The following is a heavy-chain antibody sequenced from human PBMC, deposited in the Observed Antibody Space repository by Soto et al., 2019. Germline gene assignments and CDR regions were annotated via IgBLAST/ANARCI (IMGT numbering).Heavy chain of an antibody. V-gene: IGHV1-8*01. D-gene: IGHD1-1*01. Sequence: QVQLVQSGAEVKKPGASVKVSCKASGYTFTSYDINWVRQATGQGLEWMGWMNPNSGNTGYAQKFQGRVTMTTDTSTSTAYMELRSLRSDDTAVYYCARDCGPVGNWNDCWFDPWGQGTLVTVSS. CDR2: MNPNSGNT. CDR1: GYTFTSYD. CDR3: ARDCGPVGNWNDCWFDP. J-gene: IGHJ5*02.